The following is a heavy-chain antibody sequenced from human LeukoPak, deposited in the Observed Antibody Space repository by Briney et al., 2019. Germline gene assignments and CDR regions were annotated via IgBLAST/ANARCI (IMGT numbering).Heavy chain of an antibody. J-gene: IGHJ4*02. Sequence: NPSETLSLTCAVYGVPFSDYYFTWIRHPPGKGLEWIGDIHPSGSPSYNPSLMSRVSLSLDTSRSQFSLRLNSVTAADTAVYFCARGLDTYKSGFDWGQGTLVTVSS. CDR3: ARGLDTYKSGFD. V-gene: IGHV4-34*01. CDR1: GVPFSDYY. D-gene: IGHD5-12*01. CDR2: IHPSGSP.